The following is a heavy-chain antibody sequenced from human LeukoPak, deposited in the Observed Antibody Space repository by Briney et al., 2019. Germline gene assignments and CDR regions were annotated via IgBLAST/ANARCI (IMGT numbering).Heavy chain of an antibody. D-gene: IGHD4-17*01. CDR3: ASLYGDWRDV. CDR1: GGSISSYY. Sequence: SETLSLTCTVSGGSISSYYWSWIRQPPGKGLEWIGYIYYSGSTNYNPSLKSRVTISVDTSKNQFSLKLSSVTAADTAVYCCASLYGDWRDVWGQGTTVTVSS. V-gene: IGHV4-59*08. J-gene: IGHJ6*02. CDR2: IYYSGST.